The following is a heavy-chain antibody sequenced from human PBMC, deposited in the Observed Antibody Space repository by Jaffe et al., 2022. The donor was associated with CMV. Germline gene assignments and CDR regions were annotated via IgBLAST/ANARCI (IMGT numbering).Heavy chain of an antibody. Sequence: EVQLLESGGGLVQPGGSLRLSCAASGFTFSSYAMSWVRQAPGKGLEWVSAISGSGGSTYYADSVKGRFTISRDNSKNTLYLQMNSLRAEDTAVYYCAKVRSWGVVVPGLFDYWGQGTLVTVSS. V-gene: IGHV3-23*01. CDR2: ISGSGGST. J-gene: IGHJ4*02. CDR3: AKVRSWGVVVPGLFDY. CDR1: GFTFSSYA. D-gene: IGHD2-2*01.